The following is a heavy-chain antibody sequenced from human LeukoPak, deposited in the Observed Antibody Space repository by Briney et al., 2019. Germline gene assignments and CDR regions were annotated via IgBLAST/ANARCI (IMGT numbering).Heavy chain of an antibody. CDR1: GGSFSGYY. J-gene: IGHJ6*02. D-gene: IGHD6-13*01. CDR2: INHSGST. CDR3: ARGRIAAADPYYYYGMDV. Sequence: SETLSLTCAVYGGSFSGYYWSWIRQPPGKGLEWIGEINHSGSTNYNPSLKSRVTISVDTSKNQFSLKLSSVTAADTAVYYCARGRIAAADPYYYYGMDVWGQGTTVTVSS. V-gene: IGHV4-34*01.